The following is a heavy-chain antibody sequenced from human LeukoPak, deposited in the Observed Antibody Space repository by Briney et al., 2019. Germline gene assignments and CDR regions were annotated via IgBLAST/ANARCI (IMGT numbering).Heavy chain of an antibody. CDR1: GFTFGDYA. D-gene: IGHD2-21*02. CDR2: IRSKAYGGTT. V-gene: IGHV3-49*04. CDR3: TRNFLAYCGGDCYFPYNWFDP. J-gene: IGHJ5*02. Sequence: GGSLRLSCTASGFTFGDYAMSWVRQAPGKELEWVGFIRSKAYGGTTEYAASVKGGFTISRDDSKSIAYLQMNSLKTEDTAVYYCTRNFLAYCGGDCYFPYNWFDPWGQGTLVTVSS.